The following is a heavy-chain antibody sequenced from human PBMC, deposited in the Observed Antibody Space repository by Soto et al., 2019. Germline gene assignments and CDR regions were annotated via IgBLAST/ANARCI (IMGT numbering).Heavy chain of an antibody. J-gene: IGHJ3*02. CDR3: ARDNWNSRRDAFDI. V-gene: IGHV3-21*01. CDR2: ISSSSSYI. Sequence: GGSLRLSCAASGFTFSTYSMNWVRQAPGKGLEWVSSISSSSSYIYYADSVKGRFTISRDNAKNSLYPQMNSLRAEDTAVYYCARDNWNSRRDAFDIWGQGTMVTVSS. D-gene: IGHD1-7*01. CDR1: GFTFSTYS.